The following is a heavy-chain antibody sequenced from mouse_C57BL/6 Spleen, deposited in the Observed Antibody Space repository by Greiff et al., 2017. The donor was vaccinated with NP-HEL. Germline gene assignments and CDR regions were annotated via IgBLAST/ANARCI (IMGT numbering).Heavy chain of an antibody. CDR2: IHPNSGST. CDR1: GYTFTSYW. CDR3: ARVADYYGSRGWYFDV. V-gene: IGHV1-64*01. J-gene: IGHJ1*03. Sequence: QVQLQQPGAELVKPGASVKLSCKASGYTFTSYWMHWVKQRPGQGLEWIGMIHPNSGSTNYNEKFKSKATLTVDKSSSTAYMQLSSLTSEDSAVYYCARVADYYGSRGWYFDVWGTGTTVTVSS. D-gene: IGHD1-1*01.